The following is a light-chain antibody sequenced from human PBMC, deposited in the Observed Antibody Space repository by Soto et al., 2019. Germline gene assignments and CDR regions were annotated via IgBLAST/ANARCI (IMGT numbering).Light chain of an antibody. J-gene: IGLJ1*01. CDR3: SSYVDNTLV. V-gene: IGLV2-8*01. Sequence: QSALTQPPSASGSPGQSVTISCTGTSSAVGGYNSVSWYQQHPGKVPKLMIYEVGKRPSGVPDRFSGSKSGNTASRTVSGLHAEDEADYYCSSYVDNTLVFGTGTKLTVL. CDR1: SSAVGGYNS. CDR2: EVG.